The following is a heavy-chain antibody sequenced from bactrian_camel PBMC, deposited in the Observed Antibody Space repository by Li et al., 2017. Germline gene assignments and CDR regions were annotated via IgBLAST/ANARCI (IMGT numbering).Heavy chain of an antibody. J-gene: IGHJ4*01. CDR3: AKARVAKCSDGYCYGEYDG. Sequence: VQLVESGGGLVQPGGSLRLSCAASGFTFSRKCLGWFRLAPGKEREGVAVMYNRLVLKTYYADSVKDRFNISLDKDKTTLYLQMGSLKSEDTGLYYCAKARVAKCSDGYCYGEYDGWGQGTQVTVS. CDR1: GFTFSRKC. CDR2: MYNRLVLKT. D-gene: IGHD2*01. V-gene: IGHV3S1*01.